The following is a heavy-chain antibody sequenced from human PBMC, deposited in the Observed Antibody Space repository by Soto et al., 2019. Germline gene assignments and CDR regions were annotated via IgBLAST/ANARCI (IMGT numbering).Heavy chain of an antibody. J-gene: IGHJ6*02. CDR3: AKAKPPDYYGSGSPYCYYGMDV. D-gene: IGHD3-10*01. V-gene: IGHV3-23*01. CDR1: GFTFSSYA. Sequence: SGGSLRLSCAASGFTFSSYAMSWVRQAPGKGLEWVSAISGSGGSTYYADSVKGRFTISRDNSKNTLYLQMNSLRAEDTAVYYCAKAKPPDYYGSGSPYCYYGMDVWGQGTTVTVSS. CDR2: ISGSGGST.